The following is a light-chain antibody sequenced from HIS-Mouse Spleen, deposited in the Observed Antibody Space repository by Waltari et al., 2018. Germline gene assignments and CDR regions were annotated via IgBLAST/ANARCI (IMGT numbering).Light chain of an antibody. V-gene: IGLV2-14*03. J-gene: IGLJ3*02. CDR1: SSYVGGYNY. CDR2: DAS. Sequence: QFALTQPASVSGSPGQSITISCTGTSSYVGGYNYVSGYQQHPGKAPKLMIYDASNRPSGVSTRFSGSKSGNTASLTISGLQAEEEADYYCSSYTSSSTRVFGGGTKLTVL. CDR3: SSYTSSSTRV.